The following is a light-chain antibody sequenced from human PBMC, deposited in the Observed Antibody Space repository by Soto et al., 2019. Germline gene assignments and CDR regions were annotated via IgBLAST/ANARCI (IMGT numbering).Light chain of an antibody. V-gene: IGKV3-20*01. Sequence: EIVLTQSPATLSVSPGDRARFSCRASQSVSTNLAWYQQKPGQAPRLLIYGASSRATGIPDRFSGSGSGTDFTLTISRLEPEDFAVYYCQQYGSSPITFGQGTRLEIK. CDR2: GAS. CDR3: QQYGSSPIT. CDR1: QSVSTN. J-gene: IGKJ5*01.